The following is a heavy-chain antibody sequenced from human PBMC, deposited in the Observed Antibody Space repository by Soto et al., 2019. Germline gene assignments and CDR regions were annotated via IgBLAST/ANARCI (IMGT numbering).Heavy chain of an antibody. CDR2: MNPNSGNT. V-gene: IGHV1-8*01. J-gene: IGHJ3*02. Sequence: GASVKVSCKASGYTFTSYDINWVRQATGQGLEWMGWMNPNSGNTAYAQKFQGRVTMTRNTSISTAYMELSSLRSEDTAVYYCARGGSLRFLGWSSPHAFDIRGQRTTVTVSS. CDR3: ARGGSLRFLGWSSPHAFDI. CDR1: GYTFTSYD. D-gene: IGHD3-3*01.